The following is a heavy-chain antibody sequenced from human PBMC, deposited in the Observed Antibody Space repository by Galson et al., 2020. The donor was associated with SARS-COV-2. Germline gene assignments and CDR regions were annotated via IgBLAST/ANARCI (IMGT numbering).Heavy chain of an antibody. V-gene: IGHV4-4*02. J-gene: IGHJ5*02. D-gene: IGHD3-22*01. CDR1: GDSITSTNW. CDR2: IHHTGNV. CDR3: ARLYRDSRGTFFWFDP. Sequence: SETLSLTCAVSGDSITSTNWWTWVRQPPGKGLEWIGEIHHTGNVNYNPSLMTRVTMSVDESKNQFSLRLISVTAADTAIYYCARLYRDSRGTFFWFDPWGQGTLVIVSS.